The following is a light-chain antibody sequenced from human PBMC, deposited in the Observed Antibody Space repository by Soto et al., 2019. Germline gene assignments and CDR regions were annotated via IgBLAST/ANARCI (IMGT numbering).Light chain of an antibody. V-gene: IGLV1-36*01. CDR1: SSNIGNNA. J-gene: IGLJ2*01. CDR2: YDD. Sequence: QAVVTQPPSVSEAPKQRVTISCSGSSSNIGNNAVNWYQQLPGKAPKLLIYYDDLLPSGVSDRFSGSKSGTSASLAISGLHSEDEADYYCAAWDDSLNGVVFGGGTKVTVL. CDR3: AAWDDSLNGVV.